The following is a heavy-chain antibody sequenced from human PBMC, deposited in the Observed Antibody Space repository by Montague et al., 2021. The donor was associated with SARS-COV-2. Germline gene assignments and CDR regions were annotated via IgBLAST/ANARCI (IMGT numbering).Heavy chain of an antibody. D-gene: IGHD5-18*01. CDR3: ARMLDGYRYEKIDF. Sequence: PALVKPTQTLTLTCTSSGFSVNSGGMSVTWIRQPPGKALEWLALIDWTGDKFYSSSLKTRLTISKDTAKNQVVLTMTNMDPVDTGTYYCARMLDGYRYEKIDFWGQGTPVTVSS. V-gene: IGHV2-70*13. CDR1: GFSVNSGGMS. J-gene: IGHJ4*02. CDR2: IDWTGDK.